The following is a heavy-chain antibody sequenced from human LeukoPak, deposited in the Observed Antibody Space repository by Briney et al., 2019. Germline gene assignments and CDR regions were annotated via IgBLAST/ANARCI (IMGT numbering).Heavy chain of an antibody. D-gene: IGHD1-7*01. CDR3: TADLPELPNPTFDY. CDR2: ISSSSDYI. V-gene: IGHV3-21*03. J-gene: IGHJ4*02. CDR1: GFTFSSYS. Sequence: PGGSLRLSCAASGFTFSSYSMNWVRQAPGKGLEWVSSISSSSDYIYYAASVKGRFTISRDNAKNSLYLQMNSLETEDTAVYYCTADLPELPNPTFDYWGQGTLVTVSS.